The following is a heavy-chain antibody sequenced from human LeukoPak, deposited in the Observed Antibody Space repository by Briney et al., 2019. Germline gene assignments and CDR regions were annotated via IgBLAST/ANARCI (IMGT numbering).Heavy chain of an antibody. J-gene: IGHJ4*02. V-gene: IGHV1-2*02. D-gene: IGHD3-16*02. CDR3: ARLMPKNYDYVWGSYPEDY. Sequence: ASVKVSCKASGYTFTGYYMHWVRQAPGQGLEWVGWINPNSGGTNYAQKFQGRVTITADESTSTAYMELSSLRSEDTAVYYCARLMPKNYDYVWGSYPEDYWGQGTLVTVSS. CDR1: GYTFTGYY. CDR2: INPNSGGT.